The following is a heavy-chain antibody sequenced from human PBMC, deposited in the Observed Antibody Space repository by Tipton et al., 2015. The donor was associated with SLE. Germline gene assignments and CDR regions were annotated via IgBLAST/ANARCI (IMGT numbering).Heavy chain of an antibody. CDR1: GGSISSGAYY. V-gene: IGHV4-61*02. J-gene: IGHJ4*02. D-gene: IGHD6-6*01. Sequence: TLSLTCSVSGGSISSGAYYWNWIRQPAGERLEWIGRIYTSGTTNYNPSLKSRITISMDTSKNQFSLKLNSVIAADTAVYYCARGTEIAARPESWGQGTLVNVSS. CDR2: IYTSGTT. CDR3: ARGTEIAARPES.